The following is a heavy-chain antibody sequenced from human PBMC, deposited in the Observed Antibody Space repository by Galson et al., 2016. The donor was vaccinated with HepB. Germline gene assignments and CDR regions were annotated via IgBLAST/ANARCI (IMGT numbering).Heavy chain of an antibody. CDR3: AKDVGGEAFFEY. CDR2: ISDSGSNT. V-gene: IGHV3-23*01. D-gene: IGHD1-26*01. CDR1: GFIFSSCG. Sequence: SLRLSCAAPGFIFSSCGMSWVRQAPGKGLEWVSTISDSGSNTHYADSVGGRFTISRDNSKNTLYLQMKSLRAEDTAVYYCAKDVGGEAFFEYWGQGALVTVSS. J-gene: IGHJ4*02.